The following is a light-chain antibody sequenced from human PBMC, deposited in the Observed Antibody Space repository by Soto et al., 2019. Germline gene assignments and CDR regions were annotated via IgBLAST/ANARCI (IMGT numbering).Light chain of an antibody. CDR3: QSYDSSLSALYV. CDR2: GNR. Sequence: QSVRTQPPSVSGAPGQRVTISCTGSSSNIGAGYDVHWYQQLPGTAPKPLIYGNRNRPSGVPDRFSGSKSGTSASPAITGLQAEDEADYYCQSYDSSLSALYVFGTGTKVTVL. V-gene: IGLV1-40*01. J-gene: IGLJ1*01. CDR1: SSNIGAGYD.